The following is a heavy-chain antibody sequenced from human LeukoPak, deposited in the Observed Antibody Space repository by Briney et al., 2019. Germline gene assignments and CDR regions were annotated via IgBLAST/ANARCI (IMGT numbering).Heavy chain of an antibody. Sequence: GGSLRLSCAASGFTVSSNYMSWVRQAPGKGLEWVSVIYSGGSTYYADSVKGRFTISRDNSKNTLYLQMNSLRAEDTAVYYCARGDFWSGYYAMDWGQGTLVTVSS. CDR3: ARGDFWSGYYAMD. CDR2: IYSGGST. J-gene: IGHJ4*02. CDR1: GFTVSSNY. V-gene: IGHV3-53*01. D-gene: IGHD3-3*01.